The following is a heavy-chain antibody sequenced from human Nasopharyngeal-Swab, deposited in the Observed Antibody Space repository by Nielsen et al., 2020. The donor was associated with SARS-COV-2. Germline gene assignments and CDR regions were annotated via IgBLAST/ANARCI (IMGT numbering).Heavy chain of an antibody. D-gene: IGHD2-2*01. J-gene: IGHJ4*02. CDR3: AGGYCSSTSGYAGRHFGY. CDR2: IYYSGRT. V-gene: IGHV4-59*01. Sequence: SETLSLTCTGSGGSISSYYWSWIRQPPGKGLERIGHIYYSGRTNYNPSLTSRVTISVDTSKNQSSLKLSSVTAADTAVYYGAGGYCSSTSGYAGRHFGYWGQGTLVTVSS. CDR1: GGSISSYY.